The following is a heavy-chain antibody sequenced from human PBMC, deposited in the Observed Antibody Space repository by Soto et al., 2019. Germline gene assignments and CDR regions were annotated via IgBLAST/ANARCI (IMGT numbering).Heavy chain of an antibody. J-gene: IGHJ4*01. Sequence: TLSLPCALSGDSVSSNSAGWNWIRQSPSRGLEWLGRTYYRSELFNEYAVSVKSRITINPNTSRNQISLQLNSVTPEDTDIYYCARDIDFADWGRGAQVTVAS. CDR3: ARDIDFAD. CDR2: TYYRSELFN. V-gene: IGHV6-1*01. CDR1: GDSVSSNSAG. D-gene: IGHD3-10*01.